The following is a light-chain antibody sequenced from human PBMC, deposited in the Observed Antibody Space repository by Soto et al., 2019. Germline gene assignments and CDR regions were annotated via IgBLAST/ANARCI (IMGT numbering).Light chain of an antibody. CDR3: QQYYNWPPAWT. Sequence: DIVMTQSPAILSVSPGEGVTLSCRASQSVGHYLAWYQQVDGQAPSRLIDGASTRATGVPVRFTGSASGTDFTLTISSPQSGDVAVYYGQQYYNWPPAWTFGQGTSVDIK. CDR2: GAS. CDR1: QSVGHY. V-gene: IGKV3-15*01. J-gene: IGKJ1*01.